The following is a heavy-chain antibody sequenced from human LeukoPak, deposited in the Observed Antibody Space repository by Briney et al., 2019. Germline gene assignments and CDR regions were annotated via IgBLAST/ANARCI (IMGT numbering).Heavy chain of an antibody. V-gene: IGHV3-53*01. CDR3: ARRPGN. CDR1: GFAVGSN. CDR2: TYSGGAI. Sequence: GGSLRLSCVASGFAVGSNMSWVRQAPGKGLEWVSLTYSGGAIRYADSVKGRFTISRDSSKNTLFLQMNDLTVEDTARYYCARRPGNWGQGILVTVSS. D-gene: IGHD1-14*01. J-gene: IGHJ4*02.